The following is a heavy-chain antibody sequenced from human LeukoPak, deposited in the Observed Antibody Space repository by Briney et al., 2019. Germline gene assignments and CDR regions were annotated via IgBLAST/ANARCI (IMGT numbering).Heavy chain of an antibody. Sequence: ASVKVSCKASGYTFTGYYMHWVRQAPGQGLEWMGWINPNSGGTNYAQKFQGWVTMTRDTSISTAYMELSRLRSDDTAVHYCARGEGYGGIYGMDVWGQGTTVTVSS. CDR3: ARGEGYGGIYGMDV. J-gene: IGHJ6*02. D-gene: IGHD4-23*01. V-gene: IGHV1-2*04. CDR2: INPNSGGT. CDR1: GYTFTGYY.